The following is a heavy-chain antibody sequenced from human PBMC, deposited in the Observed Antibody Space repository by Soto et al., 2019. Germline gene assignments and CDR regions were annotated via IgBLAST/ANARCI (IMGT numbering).Heavy chain of an antibody. CDR3: ARESHDILTGPPWVWYFYL. CDR1: GGSFSGYY. CDR2: INDRGSI. D-gene: IGHD3-9*01. J-gene: IGHJ2*01. Sequence: QVQLQQWGAGPLRPLETLSLTCGVSGGSFSGYYWAWIRQSPGKGLEWIGEINDRGSIKYNPSLKSRVSISVDTSKNHYSLRLRSVTAADTAVYYCARESHDILTGPPWVWYFYLWGRGTLVTVSS. V-gene: IGHV4-34*01.